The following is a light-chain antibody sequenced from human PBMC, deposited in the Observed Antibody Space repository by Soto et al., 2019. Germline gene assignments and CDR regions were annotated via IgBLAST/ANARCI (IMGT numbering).Light chain of an antibody. V-gene: IGLV2-14*01. CDR2: EVS. CDR1: SSDVGGYNY. Sequence: QSVLTQPASVSGSPGQSITISCTGTSSDVGGYNYVSWYQQHPDKAPKLIIYEVSNRPSGVSIRFSGSKSANTASLTISGLHAEDEADYYCSSYATTYTVLFGGGTKLTVL. CDR3: SSYATTYTVL. J-gene: IGLJ2*01.